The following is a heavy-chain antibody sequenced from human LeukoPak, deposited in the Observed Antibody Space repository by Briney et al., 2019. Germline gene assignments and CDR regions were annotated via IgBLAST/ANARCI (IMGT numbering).Heavy chain of an antibody. V-gene: IGHV1-24*01. CDR3: RGSGSYSVHIDY. J-gene: IGHJ4*02. CDR2: FDPEDGET. CDR1: GYTLTELS. D-gene: IGHD1-26*01. Sequence: ASVKVSCKVSGYTLTELSMHWVRQAPGKGLEWMGGFDPEDGETIYARKFQGRVTMTEDTSTDTAYMELSSLRSEDTAVYYCRGSGSYSVHIDYWGQGTLATVSS.